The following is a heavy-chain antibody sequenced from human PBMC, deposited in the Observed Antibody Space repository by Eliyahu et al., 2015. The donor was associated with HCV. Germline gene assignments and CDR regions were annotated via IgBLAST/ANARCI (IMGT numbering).Heavy chain of an antibody. CDR1: GYTFTSYG. Sequence: QVQLVQSGAEVKKPGASVXVSCKASGYTFTSYGIXWVRQAPGQGLEWMGWISAXXGNTNYAQKLQGXVTMTTDTSTSTAYMELRSLRSDDTAVYYCASYPPPTFWSGFGGMDVWGQGTTVTVSS. V-gene: IGHV1-18*01. J-gene: IGHJ6*02. CDR2: ISAXXGNT. D-gene: IGHD3-3*01. CDR3: ASYPPPTFWSGFGGMDV.